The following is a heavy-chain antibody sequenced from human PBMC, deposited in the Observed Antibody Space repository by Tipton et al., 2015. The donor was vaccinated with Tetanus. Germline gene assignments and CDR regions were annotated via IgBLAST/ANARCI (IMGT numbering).Heavy chain of an antibody. V-gene: IGHV3-11*06. Sequence: SLRLSCAASGFTFSDYYMSWIRQAPGKGLEWVSYISSSSSYTNYADSVKGRFTISRDNAKNSLYLQMNSLRAEDTAVYYCARAAPERPKDLPGYFDYWGQGTLVTVSS. D-gene: IGHD6-25*01. J-gene: IGHJ4*02. CDR3: ARAAPERPKDLPGYFDY. CDR1: GFTFSDYY. CDR2: ISSSSSYT.